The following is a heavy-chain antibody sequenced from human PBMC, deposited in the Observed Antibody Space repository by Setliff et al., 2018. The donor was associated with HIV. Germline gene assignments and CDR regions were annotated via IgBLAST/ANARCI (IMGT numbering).Heavy chain of an antibody. CDR3: AKVFAFGVDGFDI. Sequence: PGGSLRLSCAASGFTFSTYAMGWVRQAAGKGLEWVSTIGAVGTPTHYAESVKGRFTISKDNSKDTLYLQMSSLRDEDTAVYYCAKVFAFGVDGFDIWGQGTMVTVSS. D-gene: IGHD3-10*01. CDR2: IGAVGTPT. CDR1: GFTFSTYA. J-gene: IGHJ3*02. V-gene: IGHV3-23*01.